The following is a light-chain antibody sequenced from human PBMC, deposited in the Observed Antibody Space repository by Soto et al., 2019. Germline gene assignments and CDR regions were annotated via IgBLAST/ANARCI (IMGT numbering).Light chain of an antibody. J-gene: IGKJ2*01. CDR2: GSS. Sequence: EVVLTKSPGTLSLSPGDRATLSCRASQTVSNNYLAWYQQKPGQAPRLLIFGSSDRATGIPDRFSGSGCGTDFTLTISRLEPADFAVYYCQQYGSSPPYTFGQGTKLEIK. CDR1: QTVSNNY. CDR3: QQYGSSPPYT. V-gene: IGKV3-20*01.